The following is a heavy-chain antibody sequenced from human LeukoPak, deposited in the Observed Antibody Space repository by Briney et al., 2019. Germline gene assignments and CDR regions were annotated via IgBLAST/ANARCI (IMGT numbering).Heavy chain of an antibody. CDR1: GFTFSTYW. CDR2: ISSDGANA. D-gene: IGHD3-10*01. J-gene: IGHJ4*02. Sequence: GGSLRLSCAASGFTFSTYWMHWVRQAPGKGLVWVSRISSDGANANYADSVKGRFTISRDNAKNTLYLQMNSLRAEDTAVYYCVLLSLTPGWGQGTLVTVSS. V-gene: IGHV3-74*01. CDR3: VLLSLTPG.